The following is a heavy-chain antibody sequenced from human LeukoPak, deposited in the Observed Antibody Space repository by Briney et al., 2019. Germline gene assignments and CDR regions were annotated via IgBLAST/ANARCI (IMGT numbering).Heavy chain of an antibody. Sequence: GGSLRLSCAASGFTFSKYGMHWVRQAPANGLEWVAVIWYDGSDKYYADSVKGRFTISRDISKNTLYLQMNSLRAEDTAVYYCARDLVGAIAHGFNYWGQGTLVTVSS. CDR1: GFTFSKYG. CDR2: IWYDGSDK. J-gene: IGHJ4*02. V-gene: IGHV3-33*01. CDR3: ARDLVGAIAHGFNY. D-gene: IGHD1-26*01.